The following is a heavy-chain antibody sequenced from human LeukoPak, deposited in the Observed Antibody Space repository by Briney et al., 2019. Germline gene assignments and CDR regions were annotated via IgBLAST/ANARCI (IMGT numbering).Heavy chain of an antibody. J-gene: IGHJ4*02. V-gene: IGHV1-2*02. CDR2: INPNSGGT. CDR3: ARSWRFCSGDSCYPIDY. Sequence: ASVKVSCKASGYIFTSYYIHWVRQAPGQGLEWMGWINPNSGGTNYAQKFRGRVTMTRDTSISTAYMELSRLRSDDTAVYYCARSWRFCSGDSCYPIDYWGQGTLVTVSS. CDR1: GYIFTSYY. D-gene: IGHD2-15*01.